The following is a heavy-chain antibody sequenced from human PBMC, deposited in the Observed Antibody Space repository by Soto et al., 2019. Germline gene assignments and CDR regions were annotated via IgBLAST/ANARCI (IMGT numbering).Heavy chain of an antibody. CDR1: GYTVTSYG. J-gene: IGHJ5*02. V-gene: IGHV1-18*04. CDR3: AGDLGYSYGSNGFDP. Sequence: ASVKVSCKASGYTVTSYGISWVRQAPGQGLEWMGWISAYNGNTNYAQKLQGRVTMTTDTSTSTAYMELRSLRSDDTAVYYCAGDLGYSYGSNGFDPWGQGTLVTVSP. CDR2: ISAYNGNT. D-gene: IGHD5-18*01.